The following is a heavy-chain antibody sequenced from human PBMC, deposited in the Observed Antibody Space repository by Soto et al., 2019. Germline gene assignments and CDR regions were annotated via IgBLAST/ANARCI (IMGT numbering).Heavy chain of an antibody. J-gene: IGHJ6*02. V-gene: IGHV1-69*01. CDR1: GGTFSSYA. CDR2: IIPIFGTA. Sequence: QVQLVQSGAEVKKPGSSVKVSCKASGGTFSSYAISWVRQAPGQGLEWMGGIIPIFGTANYAQKFQGRVTITADESTSTGYMELSSLRSEDTAVYYCATRYSNHYYYYYYGMDVWGQGTTVTVSS. D-gene: IGHD4-4*01. CDR3: ATRYSNHYYYYYYGMDV.